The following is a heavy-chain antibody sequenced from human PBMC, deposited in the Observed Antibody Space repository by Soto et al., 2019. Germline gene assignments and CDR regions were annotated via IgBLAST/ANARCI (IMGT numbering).Heavy chain of an antibody. V-gene: IGHV5-51*01. CDR2: INPADSDI. D-gene: IGHD1-26*01. Sequence: PGESLKISCEASGYSFTSNWIGWVRQMPGKGLEWMGIINPADSDIKYSPSFQGQVTISADKSISTVYLQWSSLQASDTAMYYCARVRWELPRNAFDIWGQGTMVTVSS. J-gene: IGHJ3*02. CDR3: ARVRWELPRNAFDI. CDR1: GYSFTSNW.